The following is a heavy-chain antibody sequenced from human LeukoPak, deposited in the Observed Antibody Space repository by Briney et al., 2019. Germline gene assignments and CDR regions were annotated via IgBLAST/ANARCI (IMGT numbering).Heavy chain of an antibody. Sequence: PGGSLRLSCAASGFTFSSYDMNWVRQAPGKGLEWASYISSSASTIYYSDSVKGRFTVSRDNAKNSLYLQMNSLRAEDTAVYYCARDGDPNYYDSSGYYFDYWGQGTLVTVSS. CDR3: ARDGDPNYYDSSGYYFDY. CDR1: GFTFSSYD. D-gene: IGHD3-22*01. V-gene: IGHV3-48*03. J-gene: IGHJ4*02. CDR2: ISSSASTI.